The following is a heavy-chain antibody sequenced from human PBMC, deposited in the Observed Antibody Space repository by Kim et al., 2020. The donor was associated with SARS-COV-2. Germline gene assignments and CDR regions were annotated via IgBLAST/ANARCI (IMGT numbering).Heavy chain of an antibody. J-gene: IGHJ4*02. D-gene: IGHD1-26*01. CDR3: AKRHVLVGPGDYYDD. CDR1: GGPLTNYA. V-gene: IGHV1-69*04. CDR2: IIPVIAMI. Sequence: SVKVSCQTSGGPLTNYAIAWVPHVPGRGLEWLGKIIPVIAMIDYAQRFQGKVTLSADKSTSTVYIEVNSLQSEDTAVYYCAKRHVLVGPGDYYDDWGQGTLVTVS.